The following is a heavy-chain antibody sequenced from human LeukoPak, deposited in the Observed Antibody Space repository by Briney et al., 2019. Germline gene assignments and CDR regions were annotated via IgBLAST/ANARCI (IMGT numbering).Heavy chain of an antibody. Sequence: GGSLRLSCAASGFTVSSNYISWVRQAPGKGLEWVSLIYSSGSTYYADSVKGRFTISRDNSKNTLYLQMNSLRAEDTALYYCARDYYDILTGYYSYMDVWGKGTTVTISS. CDR3: ARDYYDILTGYYSYMDV. J-gene: IGHJ6*04. D-gene: IGHD3-9*01. V-gene: IGHV3-53*01. CDR2: IYSSGST. CDR1: GFTVSSNY.